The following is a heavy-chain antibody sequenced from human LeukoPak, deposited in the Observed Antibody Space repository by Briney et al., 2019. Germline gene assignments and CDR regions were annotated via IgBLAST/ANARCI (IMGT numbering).Heavy chain of an antibody. CDR2: IKQDGSEK. CDR1: GFTFSSYW. D-gene: IGHD3-9*01. CDR3: ARDLGLRYFDWSPYFDY. Sequence: GGSLRLSCAASGFTFSSYWMSWVRQAPGKGLEWVANIKQDGSEKYYVDPVKGRFTISRDNAKNSLYLRMNSLRAEDTAVYYCARDLGLRYFDWSPYFDYWGQGTLVTVSS. J-gene: IGHJ4*02. V-gene: IGHV3-7*01.